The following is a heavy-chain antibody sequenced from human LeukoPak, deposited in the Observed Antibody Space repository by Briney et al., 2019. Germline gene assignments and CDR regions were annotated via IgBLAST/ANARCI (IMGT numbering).Heavy chain of an antibody. Sequence: GGSLRLSCAASGFKVEDFAFHWVRQAPGKGLEWVSGMSYNSVRRGYADSVKGRFTMSRDNAKNSLYLQMNSLRAEDTAVYYCARDIGGPRVWGQGTTVTVSS. V-gene: IGHV3-9*01. CDR1: GFKVEDFA. CDR2: MSYNSVRR. D-gene: IGHD4-23*01. J-gene: IGHJ6*02. CDR3: ARDIGGPRV.